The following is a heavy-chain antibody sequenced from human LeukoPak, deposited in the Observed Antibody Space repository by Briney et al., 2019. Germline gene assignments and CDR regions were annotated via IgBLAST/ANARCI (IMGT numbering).Heavy chain of an antibody. CDR1: GGSISSGDYY. Sequence: SETLSLTCTVSGGSISSGDYYWSWIRQPPGKGLEWIGYIYYSGSTYYNPSLKSRVTISVDTSKNQFSLKLSSVTAADTAVYYCARVAFWAYGMDVWGQGTTVTVSS. CDR3: ARVAFWAYGMDV. CDR2: IYYSGST. V-gene: IGHV4-30-4*01. J-gene: IGHJ6*02. D-gene: IGHD7-27*01.